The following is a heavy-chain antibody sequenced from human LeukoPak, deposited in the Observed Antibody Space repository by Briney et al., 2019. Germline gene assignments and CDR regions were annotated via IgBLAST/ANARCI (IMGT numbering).Heavy chain of an antibody. J-gene: IGHJ4*02. D-gene: IGHD4-17*01. Sequence: PSETLSLTCTVSGYSISSGYYWGWIRQPPGKGLEWIGSIYHSGSTYYNPSLKSRVTISVDTSKNQFSLKLSSVTAADTAVYYCARGGLTTVNPFDYWGQGTLVTVSS. CDR1: GYSISSGYY. CDR3: ARGGLTTVNPFDY. V-gene: IGHV4-38-2*02. CDR2: IYHSGST.